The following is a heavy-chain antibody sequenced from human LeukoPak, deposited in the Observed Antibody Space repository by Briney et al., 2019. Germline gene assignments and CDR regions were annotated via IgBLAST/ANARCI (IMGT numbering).Heavy chain of an antibody. V-gene: IGHV4-34*01. CDR3: AISIAAAGSPFDY. Sequence: PSETLSLTCAVYGGSFSGYYWSWIRQPPGKGLEWIGEINHSGSTNYNPSLKSRVTISVDTSKNQFSLKLSSVTAADTAVYYCAISIAAAGSPFDYWGQGTLVTVSS. CDR1: GGSFSGYY. CDR2: INHSGST. D-gene: IGHD6-13*01. J-gene: IGHJ4*02.